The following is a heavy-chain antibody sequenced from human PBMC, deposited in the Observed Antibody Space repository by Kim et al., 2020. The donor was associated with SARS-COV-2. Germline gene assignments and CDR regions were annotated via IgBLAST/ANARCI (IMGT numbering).Heavy chain of an antibody. V-gene: IGHV1-69*13. J-gene: IGHJ5*01. Sequence: SVKVSCKASGGTFSSYAISWVRQAPGQGLEWMGGIIPIFGTANYAQKFQGRVTITADESTSTAYMELSSLRSEDTAVYYCARVPSDGDYVMRSNWFDPWGQGTLGTVSS. CDR3: ARVPSDGDYVMRSNWFDP. CDR1: GGTFSSYA. CDR2: IIPIFGTA. D-gene: IGHD4-17*01.